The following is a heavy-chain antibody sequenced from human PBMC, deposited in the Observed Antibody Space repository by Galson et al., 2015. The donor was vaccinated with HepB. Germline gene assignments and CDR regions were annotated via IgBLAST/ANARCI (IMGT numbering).Heavy chain of an antibody. V-gene: IGHV3-21*01. CDR2: ISSSSSYI. J-gene: IGHJ4*02. Sequence: SLRLSCAASGFTFSSYSMNWVRQAPGKGLEWVSSISSSSSYIYYADSVKGRFTISRDNAKNSLYLQMNSLRAEDTAVYYCARIDADYYGSGSYSDYWGQGTLVTVSS. CDR1: GFTFSSYS. D-gene: IGHD3-10*01. CDR3: ARIDADYYGSGSYSDY.